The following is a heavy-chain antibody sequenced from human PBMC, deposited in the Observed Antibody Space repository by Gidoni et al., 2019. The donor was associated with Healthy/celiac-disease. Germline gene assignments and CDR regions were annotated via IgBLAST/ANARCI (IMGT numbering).Heavy chain of an antibody. CDR1: GFTFDDYA. D-gene: IGHD4-17*01. J-gene: IGHJ6*02. CDR2: IIWDGGST. V-gene: IGHV3-43D*03. Sequence: EVQLVESGGVVVQPGGSLRLSCAASGFTFDDYAMHWVRQAPGKGLEWVSLIIWDGGSTYYADSVKGRFTISRDNSKNSLYLQMNSLRAEDTALYYCAKDIRDYGDYYYYGMDVWGQGTTVTVSS. CDR3: AKDIRDYGDYYYYGMDV.